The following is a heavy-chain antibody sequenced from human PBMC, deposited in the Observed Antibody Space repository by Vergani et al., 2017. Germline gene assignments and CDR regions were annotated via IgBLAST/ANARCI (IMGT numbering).Heavy chain of an antibody. D-gene: IGHD3-9*01. J-gene: IGHJ4*02. V-gene: IGHV4-39*01. CDR3: ARTESFILRYFHWAL. CDR2: IYNSGGA. CDR1: GSSITSSSYY. Sequence: QLHLQESGPGLVKPSETLSLTCTVSGSSITSSSYYWGWIRQPPGKGLEWIGNIYNSGGAYYNPSLKGRVTISVDTSKNQFSLEVTSLTAADTAIYFCARTESFILRYFHWALWGQGTLVTVSS.